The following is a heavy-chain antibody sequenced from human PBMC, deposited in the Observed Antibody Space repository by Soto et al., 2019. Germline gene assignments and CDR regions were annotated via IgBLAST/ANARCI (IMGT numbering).Heavy chain of an antibody. D-gene: IGHD1-26*01. CDR1: GYTFTSYA. V-gene: IGHV1-3*01. CDR3: ARGLGLYYFDY. Sequence: QVQLVQSGAEVKKPGASVKVSCKASGYTFTSYAMHWVRQAPGQRLEWMGWINAGNGNTKYSQKFQGRVTITTDTSASTAYMGLSSPGSEATALYYGARGLGLYYFDYGGQGTLVTVSS. J-gene: IGHJ4*02. CDR2: INAGNGNT.